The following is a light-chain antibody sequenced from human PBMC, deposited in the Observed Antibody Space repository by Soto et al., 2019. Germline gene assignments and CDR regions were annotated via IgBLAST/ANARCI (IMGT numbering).Light chain of an antibody. CDR2: GAS. J-gene: IGKJ4*01. V-gene: IGKV3-15*01. CDR3: QQGSNWSFT. CDR1: QGVSSW. Sequence: EIRITPSPATLSVSPGGQAILSCRASQGVSSWLAWLQKKPGKAPRLLIYGASTWASGIPARFSGSGSGTEFTLTISRLQPEDFAAYYCQQGSNWSFTFGGGTKVDIK.